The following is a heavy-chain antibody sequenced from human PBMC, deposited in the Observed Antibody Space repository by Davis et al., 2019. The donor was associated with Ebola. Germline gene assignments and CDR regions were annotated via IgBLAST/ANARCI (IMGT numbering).Heavy chain of an antibody. J-gene: IGHJ6*02. Sequence: SVKVSCKASGGTFSSYAISWVRPAPGQGLEWMGGIIPIFGTANYAQKFQGRVTITADESTSTAYMELSSLRSEDTAVYYCASFPYYGGKMARLVDVWGQGTTVTVSS. D-gene: IGHD4-23*01. V-gene: IGHV1-69*13. CDR1: GGTFSSYA. CDR3: ASFPYYGGKMARLVDV. CDR2: IIPIFGTA.